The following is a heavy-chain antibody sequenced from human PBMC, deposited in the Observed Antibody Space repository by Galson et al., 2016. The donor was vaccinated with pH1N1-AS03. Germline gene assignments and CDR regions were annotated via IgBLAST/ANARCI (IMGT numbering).Heavy chain of an antibody. J-gene: IGHJ2*01. CDR3: ARLVVLTALRDAWYFDL. CDR1: GVSISSSSHH. D-gene: IGHD2-21*02. CDR2: IYYTGST. V-gene: IGHV4-39*01. Sequence: LSLTCTVSGVSISSSSHHWGWIRQPPGKGLEWIGNIYYTGSTYYNPSLKSRVTVSIGTSKNQFSLKVSSVTAADTAVYYCARLVVLTALRDAWYFDLWGRGTLVTVSP.